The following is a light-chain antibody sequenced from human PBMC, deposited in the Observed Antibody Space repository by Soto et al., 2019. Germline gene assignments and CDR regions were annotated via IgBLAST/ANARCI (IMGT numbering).Light chain of an antibody. CDR2: AAS. CDR1: QSVSNN. J-gene: IGKJ1*01. CDR3: QQYNNWPRT. V-gene: IGKV3-15*01. Sequence: IVLTQSPGTLSLSPGERATLSCRASQSVSNNYLAWYQQKPGQAPRLLIYAASARATGIPARFSGSGSGTDFTLTISSLQSEDFAVYYCQQYNNWPRTFGQGTKVDIK.